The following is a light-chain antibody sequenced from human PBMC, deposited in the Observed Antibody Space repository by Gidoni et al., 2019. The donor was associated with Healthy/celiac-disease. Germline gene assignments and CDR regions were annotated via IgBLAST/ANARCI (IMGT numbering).Light chain of an antibody. J-gene: IGKJ4*01. V-gene: IGKV3-11*01. CDR2: DAS. CDR3: RQRSNWPPLT. Sequence: EIVSIHPPVTLSWSPGGRTTRPCRSSQSVSSYLAWYQQTPGQAPRLLIYDASNRATSIPAGFSSSGSGTDFTLTISSLEPEEFAVYYYRQRSNWPPLTFGGXTKVEIK. CDR1: QSVSSY.